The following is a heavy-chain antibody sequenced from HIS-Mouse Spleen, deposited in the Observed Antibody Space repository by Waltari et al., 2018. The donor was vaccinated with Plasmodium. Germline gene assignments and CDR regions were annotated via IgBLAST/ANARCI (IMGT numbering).Heavy chain of an antibody. CDR1: GFTFNSYA. CDR3: ARDRRLAFDY. D-gene: IGHD2-15*01. J-gene: IGHJ4*02. CDR2: IADDGSNK. Sequence: QVQLVESGGGVVQPGRSLRLSCAASGFTFNSYAMHWVRQAPGKGLEGVSVIADDGSNKYYADSVKGRFTISRDNSKNTLYLQMNSLRAEDTAVYYCARDRRLAFDYWGQGTLVTVSS. V-gene: IGHV3-30-3*01.